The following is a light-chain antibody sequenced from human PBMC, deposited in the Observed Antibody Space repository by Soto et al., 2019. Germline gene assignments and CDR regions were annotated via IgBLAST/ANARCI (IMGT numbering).Light chain of an antibody. V-gene: IGLV1-44*01. CDR2: TND. J-gene: IGLJ2*01. Sequence: QSVLTQPPSASGTPGQRVTISCSGGDSNIGSNPVNWYQQLPGTAPKLLIYTNDQRPSGVPDRFSGSKSGTSASLAISGLQSEDEADYYCAAWDDSLNGPVFGGGTKVTVL. CDR1: DSNIGSNP. CDR3: AAWDDSLNGPV.